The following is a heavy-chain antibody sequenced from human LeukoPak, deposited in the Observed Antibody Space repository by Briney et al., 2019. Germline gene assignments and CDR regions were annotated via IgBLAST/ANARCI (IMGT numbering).Heavy chain of an antibody. Sequence: SETLSLTCTVSGDSFSSNNYWTWVRQPPGKGLEWIGEIYRSGATNYNPSLRGRVTVSLDKSKNQFSLRLNSVTAADTAIYHCARNAGYSDLNYWGQGVLVTVSS. V-gene: IGHV4-4*02. CDR1: GDSFSSNNY. CDR3: ARNAGYSDLNY. J-gene: IGHJ4*02. CDR2: IYRSGAT. D-gene: IGHD3-22*01.